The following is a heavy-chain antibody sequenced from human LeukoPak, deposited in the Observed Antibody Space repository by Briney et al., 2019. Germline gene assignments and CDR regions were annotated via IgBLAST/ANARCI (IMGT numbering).Heavy chain of an antibody. CDR1: DGSISGYY. J-gene: IGHJ4*02. CDR2: IHNTGRT. Sequence: SETLSLTCTVSDGSISGYYWTWMRQTPGMGLEWIGDIHNTGRTNYNPSLKSRVTVSLDTSMAQFFLKVTSATAADSAVYYCARGFRPGGAIVAPPYYFDFWGLGALATVSS. CDR3: ARGFRPGGAIVAPPYYFDF. D-gene: IGHD5-12*01. V-gene: IGHV4-59*12.